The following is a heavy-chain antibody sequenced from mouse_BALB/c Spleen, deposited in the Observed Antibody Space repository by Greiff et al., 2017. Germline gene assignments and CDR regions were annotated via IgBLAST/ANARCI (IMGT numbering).Heavy chain of an antibody. Sequence: QVQLQQPGAELVKPGASVKMSCKASGYTFTSYWMHWVKQRPGQGLEWIGTIDPSDSYTSYNQKFKGKATLTVDTSSSTAYMQLSSLTSEDSAVYYCTRSDYYGSSYNAMDYWGQGTSVTVSS. CDR1: GYTFTSYW. CDR2: IDPSDSYT. J-gene: IGHJ4*01. D-gene: IGHD1-1*01. V-gene: IGHV1S127*01. CDR3: TRSDYYGSSYNAMDY.